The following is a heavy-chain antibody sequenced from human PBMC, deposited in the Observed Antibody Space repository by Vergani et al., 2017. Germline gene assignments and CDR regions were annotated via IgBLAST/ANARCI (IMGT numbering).Heavy chain of an antibody. J-gene: IGHJ5*02. CDR3: TTHLSSVPAPVFGP. Sequence: EVQLVESGGGLVKPGGSLRLSCAASGFTFSNASMSWVRQAPGKGLEWVGLIKSKTDGGTTDYAAPVKGRFTISRDDSTNTLYLQMNSLKTEDTAVYYCTTHLSSVPAPVFGPWGQGTLVTVSS. CDR2: IKSKTDGGTT. CDR1: GFTFSNAS. D-gene: IGHD2-2*01. V-gene: IGHV3-15*01.